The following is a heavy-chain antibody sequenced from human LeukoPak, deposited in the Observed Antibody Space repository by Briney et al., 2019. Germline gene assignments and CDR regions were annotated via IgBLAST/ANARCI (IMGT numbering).Heavy chain of an antibody. J-gene: IGHJ4*02. D-gene: IGHD4-17*01. CDR3: ARVHEGDYGDAAYFDY. Sequence: GASVKVSCKASGYTFTGYYMHWVRQAPGQGLEWMGWINPNSGGTNYAQKFQGRVTMTRDTSISTAYMELSRLRSDDTAVYYCARVHEGDYGDAAYFDYWGQGTLVTVSS. CDR2: INPNSGGT. V-gene: IGHV1-2*02. CDR1: GYTFTGYY.